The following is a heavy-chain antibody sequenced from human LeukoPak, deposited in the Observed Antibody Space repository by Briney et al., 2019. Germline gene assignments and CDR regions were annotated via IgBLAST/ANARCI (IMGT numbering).Heavy chain of an antibody. V-gene: IGHV3-23*01. CDR3: ATDPATVGITTRDF. J-gene: IGHJ4*02. Sequence: GGSLRLSCAASGFIFSNYVMNWVRQAPGKGLEWVATISRRGGTTNYADFVKGRFTISRDNSRSTVFLRMESLRAEDTAVYYCATDPATVGITTRDFRGQGTQVTVSS. CDR2: ISRRGGTT. D-gene: IGHD1-26*01. CDR1: GFIFSNYV.